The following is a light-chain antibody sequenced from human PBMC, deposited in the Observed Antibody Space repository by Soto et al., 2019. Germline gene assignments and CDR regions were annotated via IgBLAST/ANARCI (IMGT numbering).Light chain of an antibody. J-gene: IGKJ1*01. CDR1: QSVSSN. CDR3: QQFNNWPPVT. CDR2: GAS. Sequence: EIVMTQSPVTVSVSPGERATLSCRASQSVSSNLAWYQQKPGQAPRLLIYGASTRATGIPARFSGIGSGTEFTLTISSLQSEDFAVYYCQQFNNWPPVTFGQGTKVEIK. V-gene: IGKV3-15*01.